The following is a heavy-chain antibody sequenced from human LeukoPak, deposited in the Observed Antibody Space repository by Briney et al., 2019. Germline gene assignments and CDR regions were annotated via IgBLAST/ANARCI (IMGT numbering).Heavy chain of an antibody. D-gene: IGHD5-12*01. Sequence: GGSLRLSCAASGFTFSNAWMSWVRHAPGKGLEWVGRIKSKTDGGTTDYAAPVKGRFTISRDDSKNTLYLQMNSLKTEDTGIYYCISDIPPPRGYDYPFDYWGQGTLVTVSS. V-gene: IGHV3-15*01. CDR1: GFTFSNAW. CDR3: ISDIPPPRGYDYPFDY. J-gene: IGHJ4*02. CDR2: IKSKTDGGTT.